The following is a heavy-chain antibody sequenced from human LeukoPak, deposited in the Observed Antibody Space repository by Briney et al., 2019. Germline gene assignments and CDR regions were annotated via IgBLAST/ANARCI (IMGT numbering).Heavy chain of an antibody. CDR2: IYGAGAT. D-gene: IGHD2-15*01. J-gene: IGHJ4*02. CDR1: GFTVSDSY. V-gene: IGHV3-53*01. CDR3: ATLLPASRHYFQN. Sequence: PGGSLRLSCAAPGFTVSDSYMSWVRQAPGMGLEWVSVIYGAGATYYADSVKGRFTTSRDNSKNTLYLQMTSLRVEDTAFYYCATLLPASRHYFQNWGQGALVTVSS.